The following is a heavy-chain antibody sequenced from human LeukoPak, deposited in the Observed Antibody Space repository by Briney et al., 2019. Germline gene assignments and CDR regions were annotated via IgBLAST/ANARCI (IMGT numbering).Heavy chain of an antibody. CDR3: ARESPSTFYFDY. CDR2: IKVYGDTT. V-gene: IGHV1-46*01. CDR1: GNTFTCFH. J-gene: IGHJ4*02. Sequence: GASVKVSCKASGNTFTCFHIHWVRQAPGQGLEYMGIIKVYGDTTIYAQRFQGRITMTRDTSTSTVYMELSSLNSEDTAVYYCARESPSTFYFDYWGQGTLVTVSS. D-gene: IGHD1-1*01.